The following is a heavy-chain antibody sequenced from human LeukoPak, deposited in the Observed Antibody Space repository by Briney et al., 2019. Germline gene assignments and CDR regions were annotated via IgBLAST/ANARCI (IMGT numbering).Heavy chain of an antibody. CDR1: GGTFKNNA. CDR2: ITPLFGSE. D-gene: IGHD2-8*01. Sequence: RASVKVSCKASGGTFKNNALNWVRQAPGQGLEWMGGITPLFGSEHYAQRFQGRVTITTDESTSTAYMELSSLTSEDTVVYFCARGRLMVTGFDLWGQGTMVTVSS. V-gene: IGHV1-69*05. CDR3: ARGRLMVTGFDL. J-gene: IGHJ3*01.